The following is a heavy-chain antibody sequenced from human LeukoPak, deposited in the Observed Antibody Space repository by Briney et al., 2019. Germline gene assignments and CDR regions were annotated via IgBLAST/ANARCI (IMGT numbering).Heavy chain of an antibody. CDR1: GFTLSSYW. CDR3: ATSEARSNGWYVY. J-gene: IGHJ4*02. CDR2: INSDGSST. V-gene: IGHV3-74*01. Sequence: PGGSLRLSCAASGFTLSSYWMHWVRQAPGMGLVWVSRINSDGSSTSYAASVKGRFTISRDNAKNMLYLQMNSLRAEDTAVYYCATSEARSNGWYVYWGQGTLVTVSS. D-gene: IGHD6-19*01.